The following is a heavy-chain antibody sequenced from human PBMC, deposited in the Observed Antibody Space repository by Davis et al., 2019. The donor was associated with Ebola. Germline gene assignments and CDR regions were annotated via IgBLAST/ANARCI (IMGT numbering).Heavy chain of an antibody. CDR3: VRSRGSGWNNGAFDL. V-gene: IGHV1-2*06. CDR1: GYIFSDYY. Sequence: ASVKVSCKTSGYIFSDYYMNWVRQAPGQGLEWMGRVNPYSGVTNLAQKFRGRLTMTRDTSITTGHMELRGLTSDDTAVYFCVRSRGSGWNNGAFDLWGRGTMVTVSS. J-gene: IGHJ3*01. D-gene: IGHD6-19*01. CDR2: VNPYSGVT.